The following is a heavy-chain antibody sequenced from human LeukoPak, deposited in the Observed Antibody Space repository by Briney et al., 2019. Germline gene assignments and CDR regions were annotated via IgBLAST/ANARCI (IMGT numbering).Heavy chain of an antibody. CDR1: GYTFTSYY. J-gene: IGHJ4*02. CDR3: AREYYSDSSGYFNYFDF. Sequence: ASLKVSCKASGYTFTSYYMHWVRQAPGQGLEWMGIINPSGGSTSYTQKLQGRVTMTRDMSTSTVYMELSSLRSEDTAVYYCAREYYSDSSGYFNYFDFWGQGTLVTVSS. V-gene: IGHV1-46*01. D-gene: IGHD3-22*01. CDR2: INPSGGST.